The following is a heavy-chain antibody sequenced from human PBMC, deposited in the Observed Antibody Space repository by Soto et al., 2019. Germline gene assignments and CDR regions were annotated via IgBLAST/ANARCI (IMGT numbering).Heavy chain of an antibody. Sequence: PGESLKISCQYSGYTFSNFWIGWVLQLPGQGLEWMGIIYPGDHETRYSPSFLGKVTISAETSINTAYLQWSSLEASDSAFYFCARSPRSSPYFDFWGQGALVTVSS. J-gene: IGHJ4*02. D-gene: IGHD6-13*01. CDR1: GYTFSNFW. V-gene: IGHV5-51*01. CDR2: IYPGDHET. CDR3: ARSPRSSPYFDF.